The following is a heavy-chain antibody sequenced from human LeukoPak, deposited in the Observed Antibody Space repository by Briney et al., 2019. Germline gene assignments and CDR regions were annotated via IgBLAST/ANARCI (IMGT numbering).Heavy chain of an antibody. CDR2: LYHTGTT. CDR3: ARDLNPEPSRITIVRGVLS. Sequence: SETLSLTCTVSGYSIISGYYWGWIRQPPGKGLEWIGSLYHTGTTYYNPSLTSRVTISVDTSKNQFSLKLSSVTAADTAVYYCARDLNPEPSRITIVRGVLSWGQGTLVTVSS. V-gene: IGHV4-38-2*02. J-gene: IGHJ4*02. CDR1: GYSIISGYY. D-gene: IGHD3-10*01.